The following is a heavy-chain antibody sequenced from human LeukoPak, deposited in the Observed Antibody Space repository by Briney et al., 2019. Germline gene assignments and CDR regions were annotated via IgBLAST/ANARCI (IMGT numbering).Heavy chain of an antibody. V-gene: IGHV3-23*01. CDR1: GFTSSSHA. D-gene: IGHD2-2*01. CDR2: IDKSGDGA. Sequence: GGSLRLSCAPSGFTSSSHAMNWVRQPPGKGLDWVSSIDKSGDGAFYADSVKGRFTISRDNSKNTLYLQMNSLRREDTAVYYCARRGGTSGWGAFDIWGQGTMVTVSS. J-gene: IGHJ3*02. CDR3: ARRGGTSGWGAFDI.